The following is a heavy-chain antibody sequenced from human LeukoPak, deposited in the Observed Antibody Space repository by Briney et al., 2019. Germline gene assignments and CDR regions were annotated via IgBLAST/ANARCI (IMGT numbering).Heavy chain of an antibody. V-gene: IGHV3-21*01. CDR1: GFTFSSYS. D-gene: IGHD3-3*01. CDR2: ISSSSSYI. CDR3: ARDSTIFGVVINYYYYYMDV. Sequence: PGGSLRLSCAASGFTFSSYSMNWVRQAPGKGLEWVSSISSSSSYIYYADSVKGRFTISRDNAKNSLYLQMNSLRAEDTAVYYCARDSTIFGVVINYYYYYMDVWGKGTTVTVSS. J-gene: IGHJ6*03.